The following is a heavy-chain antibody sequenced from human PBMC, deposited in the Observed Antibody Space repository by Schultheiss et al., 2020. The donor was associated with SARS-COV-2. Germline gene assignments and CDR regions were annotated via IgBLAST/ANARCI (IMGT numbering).Heavy chain of an antibody. V-gene: IGHV4-38-2*02. CDR2: INHSGST. J-gene: IGHJ4*02. CDR1: GYSISSGHH. D-gene: IGHD5-24*01. Sequence: SETLSLTCSVSGYSISSGHHWGWIRQPPGKGLEWIGSINHSGSTYYNPSLKSRVTISIDTSKNQFSLKLGSVTAADTAVYFCARATRVESLFSVRGGSFDFWGRGAQVTVSS. CDR3: ARATRVESLFSVRGGSFDF.